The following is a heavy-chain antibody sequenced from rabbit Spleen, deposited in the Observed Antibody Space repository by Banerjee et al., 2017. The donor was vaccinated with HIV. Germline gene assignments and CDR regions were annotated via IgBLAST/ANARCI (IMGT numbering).Heavy chain of an antibody. CDR2: IDSGSSGST. J-gene: IGHJ4*01. CDR1: GFSFSYW. CDR3: ARHAGYAGYGYSTLDL. Sequence: QEQLVESGGGLVQPEGSLTLTCTASGFSFSYWICWVHQAPGKGLEWIACIDSGSSGSTYYATWAKGRFTITRSTSLNTVTLQLNSLTAADTATYFCARHAGYAGYGYSTLDLWGQGTLVTVS. V-gene: IGHV1S45*01. D-gene: IGHD8-1*01.